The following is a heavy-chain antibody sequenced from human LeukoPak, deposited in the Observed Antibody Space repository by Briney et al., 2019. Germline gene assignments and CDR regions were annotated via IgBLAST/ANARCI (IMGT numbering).Heavy chain of an antibody. V-gene: IGHV4-39*07. CDR2: IYYGGST. CDR3: AKGRGSGIAVAGTAFPAFDI. Sequence: SSETLSLTCTVSGDSIGSSGYYWGWIRQPPGKGLEWIGSIYYGGSTYYNPSLKSRVTISVDTSKNQFSLKLSSVTAADTAVYYCAKGRGSGIAVAGTAFPAFDIWGQGTMVTVSS. D-gene: IGHD6-19*01. CDR1: GDSIGSSGYY. J-gene: IGHJ3*02.